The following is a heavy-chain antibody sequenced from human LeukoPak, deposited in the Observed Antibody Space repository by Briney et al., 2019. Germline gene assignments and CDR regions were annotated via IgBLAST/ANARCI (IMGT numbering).Heavy chain of an antibody. V-gene: IGHV3-48*04. J-gene: IGHJ4*02. CDR1: GFTFNNAW. D-gene: IGHD6-19*01. Sequence: GGSLRLSCAASGFTFNNAWMTWVRQVPGKGLEWVSNIGSSGTTRYYADSVKGRFSISRDNAKNSLYLQMNSLRVEDTGVYYCALLAVASDFDYWGQGALVTVSS. CDR3: ALLAVASDFDY. CDR2: IGSSGTTR.